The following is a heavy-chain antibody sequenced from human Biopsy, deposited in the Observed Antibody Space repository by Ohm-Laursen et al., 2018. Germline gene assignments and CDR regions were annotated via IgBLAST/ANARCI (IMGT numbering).Heavy chain of an antibody. CDR2: ISPNSGGT. J-gene: IGHJ3*01. V-gene: IGHV1-2*02. D-gene: IGHD3-16*01. CDR1: GYAVNDYF. Sequence: SSVRVSCKGSGYAVNDYFLRWLRQAPGQGPEWMGWISPNSGGTNYAQKFQGRVTMTTDTSTSTVYLELRRLISDDTAVYYCARDIMNRIAGLVARSDVFDVWGQGTLVTVSS. CDR3: ARDIMNRIAGLVARSDVFDV.